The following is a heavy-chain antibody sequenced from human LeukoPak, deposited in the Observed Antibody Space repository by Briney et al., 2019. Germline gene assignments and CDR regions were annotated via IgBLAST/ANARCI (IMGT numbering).Heavy chain of an antibody. Sequence: SETLSLTCAVYGGSFSGYYWSWIRQPPGKGLEWIGEINHSGSTNYNPSLKSRVTISVDTSKNQFSLKLSSVTAADTAVYYCARRSSSSRLRLRRSPDLPFDYWGQGTLVTVSS. J-gene: IGHJ4*02. CDR3: ARRSSSSRLRLRRSPDLPFDY. CDR1: GGSFSGYY. CDR2: INHSGST. V-gene: IGHV4-34*01. D-gene: IGHD4-17*01.